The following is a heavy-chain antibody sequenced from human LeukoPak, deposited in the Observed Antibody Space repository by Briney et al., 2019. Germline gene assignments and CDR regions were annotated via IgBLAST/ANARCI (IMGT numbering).Heavy chain of an antibody. V-gene: IGHV4-59*10. Sequence: EWIGXXXTSGSTNYNPSLKSRVTMSVDTSKNQFSLKLSSVTAAGTAVYYCARLAVAGTGGNYYYGMDVWGQGTTVTVSS. CDR3: ARLAVAGTGGNYYYGMDV. D-gene: IGHD6-19*01. CDR2: XXTSGST. J-gene: IGHJ6*02.